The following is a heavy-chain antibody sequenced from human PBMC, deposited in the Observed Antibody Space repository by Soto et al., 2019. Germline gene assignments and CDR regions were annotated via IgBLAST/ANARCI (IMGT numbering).Heavy chain of an antibody. CDR1: GYSFTSYW. Sequence: PGESLKISCKGSGYSFTSYWIGWVRQMPGKGLEWMGIIYPGDSDTRYSPSFQGQVTISADKSISTAYLQWSSLKASDTAMYYCASGGRFRGSYYAGRYYFDYWGQGTLVTVS. CDR2: IYPGDSDT. CDR3: ASGGRFRGSYYAGRYYFDY. D-gene: IGHD1-26*01. J-gene: IGHJ4*02. V-gene: IGHV5-51*01.